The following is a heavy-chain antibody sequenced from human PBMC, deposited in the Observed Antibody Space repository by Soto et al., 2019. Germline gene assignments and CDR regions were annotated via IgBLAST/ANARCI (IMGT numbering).Heavy chain of an antibody. CDR1: GFTFSGYA. CDR2: ISGSGGST. Sequence: GSLRLSCAASGFTFSGYAMTWVRQAPGKGLEWVSGISGSGGSTNYADSLKGRFTISRDNSKNTLYLQMNSLRAEDTAVYYWAKVPVYSNTWYPLYDYGGQETLVPV. J-gene: IGHJ4*02. CDR3: AKVPVYSNTWYPLYDY. V-gene: IGHV3-23*01. D-gene: IGHD6-13*01.